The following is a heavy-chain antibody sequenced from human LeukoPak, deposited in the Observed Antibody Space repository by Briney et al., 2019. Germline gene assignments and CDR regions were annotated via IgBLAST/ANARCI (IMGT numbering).Heavy chain of an antibody. J-gene: IGHJ4*02. V-gene: IGHV4-39*01. CDR1: GGSISSSTYS. Sequence: SETLSLTCTVSGGSISSSTYSWGWIRQPPGKGLEWIGAIYYSGSTYYNPSLQSRVTISADTPKNRFSLRLSSVTAADTAVYYCARLITGTQDYWGQGALLTVSS. D-gene: IGHD1-7*01. CDR2: IYYSGST. CDR3: ARLITGTQDY.